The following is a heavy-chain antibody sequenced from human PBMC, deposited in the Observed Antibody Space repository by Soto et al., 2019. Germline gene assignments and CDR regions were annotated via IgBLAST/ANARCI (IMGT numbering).Heavy chain of an antibody. Sequence: QVQLQESGPGLVKTSQTLSLTCTVSGGSVSNGEYYWSWIRQPPGKGLEWIGFIYYTGSTYYTPSLKSRITISVDTSNNQFSLNLSSVTAADTAVYYCARWDDVLTGHDYWGQGTLVTVSS. V-gene: IGHV4-30-4*01. CDR1: GGSVSNGEYY. J-gene: IGHJ4*02. CDR3: ARWDDVLTGHDY. CDR2: IYYTGST. D-gene: IGHD3-9*01.